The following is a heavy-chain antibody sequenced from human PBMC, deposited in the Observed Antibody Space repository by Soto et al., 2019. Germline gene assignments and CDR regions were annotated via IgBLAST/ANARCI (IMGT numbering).Heavy chain of an antibody. CDR1: GFTFSSYS. CDR2: ISSSSSTI. Sequence: GGSLRLSCAASGFTFSSYSMNWVRQAPGKGLEWFSYISSSSSTIYYADSVKGRFTISRDNAKNSLFLQMNSLRVEDTAVYYCARGRHSSSLRVDYWGQGTLVTVSS. D-gene: IGHD6-6*01. J-gene: IGHJ4*02. V-gene: IGHV3-48*01. CDR3: ARGRHSSSLRVDY.